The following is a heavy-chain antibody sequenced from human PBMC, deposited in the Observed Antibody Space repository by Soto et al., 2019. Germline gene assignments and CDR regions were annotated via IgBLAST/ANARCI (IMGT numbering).Heavy chain of an antibody. CDR2: IKQDGSKK. V-gene: IGHV3-7*01. CDR3: AKRVWYFDL. Sequence: GGSLRLSCAASGFTFSSYWMTWVRQAPGKGLEWVANIKQDGSKKYYVDSVKGRFTISRDNAKNSLYLQMSSLRAEDTAVYYRAKRVWYFDLWGRGTLVTVSS. CDR1: GFTFSSYW. J-gene: IGHJ2*01.